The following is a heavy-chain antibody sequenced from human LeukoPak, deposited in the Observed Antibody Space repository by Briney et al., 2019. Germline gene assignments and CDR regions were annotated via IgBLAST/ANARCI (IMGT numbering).Heavy chain of an antibody. CDR3: ARDPTTYYDFWSGYYVGSVLGWFDP. V-gene: IGHV1-2*02. J-gene: IGHJ5*02. CDR2: INPNSGGT. CDR1: GYTFTGYY. D-gene: IGHD3-3*01. Sequence: ASVKVSCKASGYTFTGYYMHWVRQAPGQGLEWMGWINPNSGGTNYAQKFQGRVTMTRDTSISTAYMELSRLRSDDTAVYYCARDPTTYYDFWSGYYVGSVLGWFDPWGQGTLVTVSS.